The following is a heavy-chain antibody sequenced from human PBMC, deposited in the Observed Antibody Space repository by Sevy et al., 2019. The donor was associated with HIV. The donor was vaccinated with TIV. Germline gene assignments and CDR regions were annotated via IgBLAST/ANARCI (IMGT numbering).Heavy chain of an antibody. CDR2: IIPIFGTA. D-gene: IGHD2-2*01. CDR3: AGGRDIVVVPAYYYGMHV. J-gene: IGHJ6*02. Sequence: ASVKVSCKASGGTFSSYAISWVRQAPGQGLEWMGGIIPIFGTANYAQKFQGRVTITADESTSTAYMELSSLRSEDTAVYYCAGGRDIVVVPAYYYGMHVWGQGTTGTFSS. V-gene: IGHV1-69*13. CDR1: GGTFSSYA.